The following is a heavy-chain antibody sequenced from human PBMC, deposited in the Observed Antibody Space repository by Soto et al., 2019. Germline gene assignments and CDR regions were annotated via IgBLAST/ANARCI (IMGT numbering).Heavy chain of an antibody. J-gene: IGHJ4*02. CDR1: GDSINSDKYY. V-gene: IGHV4-39*01. D-gene: IGHD1-1*01. Sequence: QLQLQESGPGLVKPSETLSLTCSVSGDSINSDKYYWGWIRQPPGKGLEWIGSIYYRGNTYYNPSLQTRVTISLDKSKSQFSLXLNSVTAADSAMYFCAXLEXXATISYYFDFWGQGALVTVSS. CDR3: AXLEXXATISYYFDF. CDR2: IYYRGNT.